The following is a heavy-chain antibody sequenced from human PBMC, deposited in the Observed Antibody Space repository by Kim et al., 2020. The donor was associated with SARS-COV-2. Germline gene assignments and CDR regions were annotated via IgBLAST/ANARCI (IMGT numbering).Heavy chain of an antibody. D-gene: IGHD3-10*01. CDR3: ARGSSGRYDY. Sequence: STHYNPSLKSRVTISVDTSKNQFSLKLSSVTAADTAVYYCARGSSGRYDYWGQGTLVTVSS. CDR2: ST. J-gene: IGHJ4*02. V-gene: IGHV4-39*07.